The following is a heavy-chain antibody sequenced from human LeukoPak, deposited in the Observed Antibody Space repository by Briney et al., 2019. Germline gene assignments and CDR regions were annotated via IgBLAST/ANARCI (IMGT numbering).Heavy chain of an antibody. CDR2: SGGT. V-gene: IGHV1-2*02. D-gene: IGHD5-12*01. CDR1: GYTFTGYY. J-gene: IGHJ5*02. CDR3: ARGVYSGGYAFDP. Sequence: GGSVKVSCKASGYTFTGYYIHWVRHAPGQGLEWMGWSGGTNYAQKFQGRVTMTSDTSISTAYMELSSLRSDDTAVYYCARGVYSGGYAFDPWGQGTLVTVSS.